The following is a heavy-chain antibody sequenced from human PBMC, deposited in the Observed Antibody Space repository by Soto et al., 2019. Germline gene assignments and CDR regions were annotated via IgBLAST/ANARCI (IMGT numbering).Heavy chain of an antibody. CDR3: AKGGTSHIYGIDV. D-gene: IGHD2-2*01. CDR2: IGGTGQYT. V-gene: IGHV3-23*01. Sequence: EVQLLETGGGLVQPGGSLRLSCTASGFTFQNFVINWVRQAPGKGLEWVSIIGGTGQYTYYADSVRGRFTFSRHNSENTVYLEMNSLRAEDTAIYFCAKGGTSHIYGIDVWGPGTTVIVSS. CDR1: GFTFQNFV. J-gene: IGHJ6*02.